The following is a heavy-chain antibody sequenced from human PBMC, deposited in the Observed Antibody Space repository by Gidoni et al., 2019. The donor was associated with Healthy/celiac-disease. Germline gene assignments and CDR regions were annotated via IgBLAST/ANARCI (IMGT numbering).Heavy chain of an antibody. CDR3: ARGTDKQWLTPYHDY. D-gene: IGHD6-19*01. Sequence: QVQLVQSGAKVKKPGASVKVSCKASGYTFTSYDINWVRQATGQGLEWMGWMNPNSGNTGDAQKFQGRVTMTRNTSISTAYMELSSLRSEDTAVYYWARGTDKQWLTPYHDYWGQGTLVTVSS. CDR2: MNPNSGNT. V-gene: IGHV1-8*01. J-gene: IGHJ4*02. CDR1: GYTFTSYD.